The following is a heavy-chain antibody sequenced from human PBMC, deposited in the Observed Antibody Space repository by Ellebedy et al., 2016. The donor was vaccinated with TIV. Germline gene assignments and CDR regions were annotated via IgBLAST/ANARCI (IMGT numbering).Heavy chain of an antibody. CDR3: ARGPYGGISVWYFDV. J-gene: IGHJ2*01. V-gene: IGHV1-46*01. CDR1: GYTFTGYY. D-gene: IGHD4-23*01. CDR2: INPSGGST. Sequence: ASVKVSCKASGYTFTGYYMHWVRQAPGQGLEWMGIINPSGGSTSYAQKFQGRVTMTRDTSTSTVYMELSSLRSDDTAVYYCARGPYGGISVWYFDVWGRGTLVTVSS.